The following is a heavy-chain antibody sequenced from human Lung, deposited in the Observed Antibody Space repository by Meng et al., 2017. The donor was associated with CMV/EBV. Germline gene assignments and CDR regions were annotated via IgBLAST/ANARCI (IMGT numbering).Heavy chain of an antibody. CDR2: IYPGDSDT. CDR1: GYSFISHW. Sequence: GGSLRLSCQGSGYSFISHWSAWVRQIPGSGLEWMGIIYPGDSDTTYRPSFQGQVTTSVDKSITTAYVQWSSLEASDTAMYYCARGGTWKIDGFDIWGQGTXVTVSS. V-gene: IGHV5-51*01. CDR3: ARGGTWKIDGFDI. J-gene: IGHJ3*02. D-gene: IGHD1-1*01.